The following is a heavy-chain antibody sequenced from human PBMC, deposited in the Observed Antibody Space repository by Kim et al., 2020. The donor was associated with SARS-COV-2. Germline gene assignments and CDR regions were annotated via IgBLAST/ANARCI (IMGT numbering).Heavy chain of an antibody. V-gene: IGHV3-30*04. CDR3: AREAIDGGRYFVVDV. CDR1: GFIFSSYA. J-gene: IGHJ6*01. CDR2: ITGDGSDT. Sequence: GGSLRLSCAVSGFIFSSYAMNWVRQAPGKGLEWVAVITGDGSDTYYADSVKGRFTISRDNSKNSLYLQMNSLRAEDTAVYYCAREAIDGGRYFVVDV. D-gene: IGHD4-17*01.